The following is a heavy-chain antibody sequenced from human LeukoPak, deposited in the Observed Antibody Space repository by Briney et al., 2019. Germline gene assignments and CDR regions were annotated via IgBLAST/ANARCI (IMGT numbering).Heavy chain of an antibody. Sequence: QPGRSLRLSCAASGFTFSSYGMHWVRQAPGKGLEWVAVISYDGSNKYYADSVKGRFTISRDNSKNTLYLQMNSLRAEDTAVYYCAKNCPVAESSWYLNGCDYWGQGTLVTVSS. V-gene: IGHV3-30*18. CDR1: GFTFSSYG. D-gene: IGHD6-13*01. CDR2: ISYDGSNK. J-gene: IGHJ4*02. CDR3: AKNCPVAESSWYLNGCDY.